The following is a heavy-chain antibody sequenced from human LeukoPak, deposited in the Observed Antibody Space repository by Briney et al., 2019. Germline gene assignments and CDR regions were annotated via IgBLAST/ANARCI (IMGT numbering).Heavy chain of an antibody. J-gene: IGHJ6*02. Sequence: GGSLRLSCAASGFTFSSYGMHWVRQAPGKGLEWVAFIRYDGSNKYYADSVKGRFTISRNNSKNTLYLQMNSLRVEDTAVYYCTRDLMDYDVSTGLHHYYMDVWGQGTTVTVSS. CDR3: TRDLMDYDVSTGLHHYYMDV. CDR2: IRYDGSNK. V-gene: IGHV3-30*02. D-gene: IGHD3-9*01. CDR1: GFTFSSYG.